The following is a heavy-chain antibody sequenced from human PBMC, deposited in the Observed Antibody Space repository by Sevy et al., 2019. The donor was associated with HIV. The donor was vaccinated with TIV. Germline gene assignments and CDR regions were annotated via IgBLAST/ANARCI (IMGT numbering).Heavy chain of an antibody. CDR3: AIDASRSVVT. V-gene: IGHV3-7*01. J-gene: IGHJ3*01. Sequence: GGSLRLSCAASGFTFSAYWMAWVRQAPGKGLEWVANLNQAGSEKYPVDSVKGRFTISRDNAKNSLYLQMNSVRVEDTGIYYCAIDASRSVVTWGRGTMVTVSS. CDR1: GFTFSAYW. CDR2: LNQAGSEK. D-gene: IGHD6-6*01.